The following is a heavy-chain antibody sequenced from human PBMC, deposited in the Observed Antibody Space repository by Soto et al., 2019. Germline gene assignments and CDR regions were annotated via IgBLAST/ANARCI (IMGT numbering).Heavy chain of an antibody. CDR2: IHYGGSS. V-gene: IGHV4-61*01. CDR1: GGSVRSESYY. J-gene: IGHJ5*02. Sequence: PSETLSLTCTVSGGSVRSESYYWSWFRQPPGKGLEWIGYIHYGGSSDYNPSLKTRVTISVDTSKNQFSLKLSSVTAADTAVYYCARSLNTWGQGTLVTVS. CDR3: ARSLNT.